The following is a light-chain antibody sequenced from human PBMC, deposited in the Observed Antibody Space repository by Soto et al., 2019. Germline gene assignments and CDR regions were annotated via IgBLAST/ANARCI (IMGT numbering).Light chain of an antibody. CDR3: QQYGSSPRFT. CDR2: GAS. CDR1: QSVSSSY. V-gene: IGKV3-20*01. J-gene: IGKJ3*01. Sequence: EIVLTQSPGNLSLSPGERATLSCRASQSVSSSYLAWYQQKPGQAPRLLIYGASSRATGIPDRFSGSGSGRDFTLTISRLEPEDFAVYYCQQYGSSPRFTFGPGTKVDIK.